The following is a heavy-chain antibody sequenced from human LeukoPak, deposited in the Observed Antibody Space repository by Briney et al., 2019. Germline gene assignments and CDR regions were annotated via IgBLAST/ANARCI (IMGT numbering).Heavy chain of an antibody. Sequence: GGSLRLSWAAAGFTFSSYRMNWVRQAPGKGLEWVSYISSSSTTYYADSVKGRFTISRDNSKNTLYLQMNSLRAEDTAVYYCAKGRGWEASYYYYYMDVRGKGTTVTISS. CDR2: ISSSSTT. CDR3: AKGRGWEASYYYYYMDV. V-gene: IGHV3-48*01. CDR1: GFTFSSYR. J-gene: IGHJ6*03. D-gene: IGHD1-26*01.